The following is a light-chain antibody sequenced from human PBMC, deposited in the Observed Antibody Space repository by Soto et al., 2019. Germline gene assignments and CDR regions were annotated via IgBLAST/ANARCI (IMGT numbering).Light chain of an antibody. CDR1: SSNIGAGYD. CDR3: QSYDSSLSVI. J-gene: IGLJ2*01. CDR2: GNS. V-gene: IGLV1-40*01. Sequence: QAVVTQPPSVSGAPGQRLTISCTGSSSNIGAGYDVHWYQQLPGTAPKLLIYGNSNRPSGVPDRFSGSKSGTSASLAITGLQAEDEADYYCQSYDSSLSVIFGGGTKLTVL.